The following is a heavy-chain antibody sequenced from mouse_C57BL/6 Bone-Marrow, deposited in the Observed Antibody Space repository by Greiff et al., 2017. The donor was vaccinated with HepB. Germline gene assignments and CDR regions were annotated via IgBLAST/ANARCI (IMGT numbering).Heavy chain of an antibody. CDR3: VRHPVGYYVSRYWYFDV. CDR1: GFSFNTYA. J-gene: IGHJ1*03. D-gene: IGHD1-1*01. CDR2: IRSKSNNYAT. Sequence: EVQGVESGGGLVQPKGSLKLSCAASGFSFNTYAMNWVRQAPGKGLEWVARIRSKSNNYATYYADSVKDRFTISRDDSESMLYLQMNNLKTEDTAMYYCVRHPVGYYVSRYWYFDVWGTGTTVTVSS. V-gene: IGHV10-1*01.